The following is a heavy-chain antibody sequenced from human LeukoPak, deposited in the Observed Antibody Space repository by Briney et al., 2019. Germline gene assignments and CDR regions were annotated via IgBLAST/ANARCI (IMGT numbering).Heavy chain of an antibody. CDR3: ARWDCSSGTCFHLDY. CDR2: IYYTGKP. D-gene: IGHD6-19*01. V-gene: IGHV4-59*01. Sequence: SETLSLTCAVYGGSFSGYYWSWIRQPPGGTLEYIGHIYYTGKPDYNPSLKSRVTMSVDTSKNQFSLRLSSVTAADTAVYYCARWDCSSGTCFHLDYWGQGTLVTVSS. J-gene: IGHJ4*02. CDR1: GGSFSGYY.